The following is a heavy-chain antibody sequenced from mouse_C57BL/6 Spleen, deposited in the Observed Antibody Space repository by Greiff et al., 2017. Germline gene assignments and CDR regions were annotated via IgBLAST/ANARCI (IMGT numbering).Heavy chain of an antibody. CDR3: AKGGYGNSYAMDY. J-gene: IGHJ4*01. D-gene: IGHD2-1*01. V-gene: IGHV2-5*01. CDR1: GFSLTSYG. Sequence: VMLVESGPGLVQPSQRLSITCTVSGFSLTSYGVHWVRQSPGKGLEWLGVIWRGGSTDYNAAFMSRLSITKDNSKSQVFFKMNSLQADDTAIYYCAKGGYGNSYAMDYWGQGTSVTVSS. CDR2: IWRGGST.